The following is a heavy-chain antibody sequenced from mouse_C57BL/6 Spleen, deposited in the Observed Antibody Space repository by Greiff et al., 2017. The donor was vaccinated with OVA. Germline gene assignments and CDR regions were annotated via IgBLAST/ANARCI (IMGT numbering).Heavy chain of an antibody. CDR1: GYAFSSSW. CDR3: ARGDAYGSIEDYFDY. J-gene: IGHJ2*01. Sequence: QVQLQQSGPELVKPGASVKISCKASGYAFSSSWMNWVKQRPGKGLEWIGRIYPGDGDTNYNGKFKGKATLTADKSSSTAYMQLSSLTSEDSAVYFCARGDAYGSIEDYFDYWGQGTTLTVSS. D-gene: IGHD1-1*01. V-gene: IGHV1-82*01. CDR2: IYPGDGDT.